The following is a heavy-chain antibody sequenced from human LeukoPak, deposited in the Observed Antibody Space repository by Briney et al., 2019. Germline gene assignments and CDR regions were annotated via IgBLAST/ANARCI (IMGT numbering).Heavy chain of an antibody. CDR1: GFSFSNYV. V-gene: IGHV3-33*01. CDR2: IWDDRITK. J-gene: IGHJ5*02. Sequence: GGSLRLSCAASGFSFSNYVMNWVRQAPGKGLEWVAVIWDDRITKFYADSVKGRFTISRDNSKDTLYLEMNSLRVEDTAVYYCARRLTQYDCFDPWGQGILVTVSS. CDR3: ARRLTQYDCFDP. D-gene: IGHD2-2*01.